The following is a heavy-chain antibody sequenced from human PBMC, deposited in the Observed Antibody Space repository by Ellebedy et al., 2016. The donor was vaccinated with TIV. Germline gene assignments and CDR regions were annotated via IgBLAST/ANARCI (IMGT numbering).Heavy chain of an antibody. CDR2: INHSGST. J-gene: IGHJ4*02. CDR3: ARHVHSTLAMELDY. V-gene: IGHV4-34*01. CDR1: GGSFRGYY. D-gene: IGHD1-1*01. Sequence: SETLSLXXAVYGGSFRGYYWSWIRQPPGKGLEWIGEINHSGSTNYNPSLKSRVTISVETSKNQFSLKLSSVTAADTAVYYCARHVHSTLAMELDYWGQGTLVTVSS.